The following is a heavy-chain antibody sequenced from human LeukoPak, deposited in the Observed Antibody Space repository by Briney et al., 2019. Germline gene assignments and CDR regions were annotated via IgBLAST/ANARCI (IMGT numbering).Heavy chain of an antibody. CDR3: ARDLSGDTATVYFAD. CDR1: GYIFTGYY. CDR2: INPNSGGT. J-gene: IGHJ4*02. V-gene: IGHV1-2*02. Sequence: GALVKVSCKASGYIFTGYYMHWVRQAPGQGLEWMGRINPNSGGTNYAQKFQGRVTMTRDTSISTAYIELTSLRSDDTAEYYCARDLSGDTATVYFADWGQGTLVTVSS. D-gene: IGHD5-18*01.